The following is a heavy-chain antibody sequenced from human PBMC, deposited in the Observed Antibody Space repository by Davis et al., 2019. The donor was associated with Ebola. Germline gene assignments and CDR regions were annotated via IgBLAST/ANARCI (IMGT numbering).Heavy chain of an antibody. CDR1: GGSISSGAYH. V-gene: IGHV4-31*03. CDR3: AVAVVPAAGGLDY. Sequence: SETLSLTCTVSGGSISSGAYHWSWIRQHPGKGLEWIGYIYYSGSTYYNPSLKSRVTISVDTSKNQFSLKLSSVTAADTAVYYCAVAVVPAAGGLDYWGQGTLVTVSS. CDR2: IYYSGST. J-gene: IGHJ4*02. D-gene: IGHD2-2*01.